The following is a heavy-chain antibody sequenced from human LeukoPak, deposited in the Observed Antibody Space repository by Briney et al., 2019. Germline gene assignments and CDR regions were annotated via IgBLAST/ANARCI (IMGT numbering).Heavy chain of an antibody. CDR3: ARDPRSRSGYYDSIFDY. Sequence: ASVKVSCKASGYTFTGYYMHWVRQAPGQGLEWMGWINPNSGGTNYAQKIQGRVTMTRDTSISTAYMELSRLRSDDTAVYYCARDPRSRSGYYDSIFDYWGQGTLVTVSS. D-gene: IGHD3-22*01. V-gene: IGHV1-2*02. CDR1: GYTFTGYY. J-gene: IGHJ4*02. CDR2: INPNSGGT.